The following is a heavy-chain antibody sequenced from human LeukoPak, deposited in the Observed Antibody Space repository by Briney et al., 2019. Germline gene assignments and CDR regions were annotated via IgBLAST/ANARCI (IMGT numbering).Heavy chain of an antibody. CDR3: GRDPNGDYVGALEF. V-gene: IGHV3-23*01. CDR2: ISGSGGST. CDR1: GFTFSSYA. J-gene: IGHJ3*01. D-gene: IGHD4-17*01. Sequence: PGGSLRLSCAASGFTFSSYAMSWVRQAPGKGLEWVSAISGSGGSTYYADSVKGRFTVSRDNSKNTLYLQMDSLRAEDTAIYYCGRDPNGDYVGALEFRGQGTLVTVSS.